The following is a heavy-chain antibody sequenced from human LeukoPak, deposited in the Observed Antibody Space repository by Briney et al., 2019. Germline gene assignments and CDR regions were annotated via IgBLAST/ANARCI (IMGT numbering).Heavy chain of an antibody. D-gene: IGHD3-3*01. CDR2: INHSGST. Sequence: SETLSLTCAVYGGSFSGYYWSWIRQPPGKGLEWIGEINHSGSTNYNPSLKSRVTISVDTSKNQFSLKLSSVTAADTAVYYCARDRQAYYDFWSGYYKVGWFDPWGQGTLVTVSS. CDR3: ARDRQAYYDFWSGYYKVGWFDP. V-gene: IGHV4-34*01. CDR1: GGSFSGYY. J-gene: IGHJ5*02.